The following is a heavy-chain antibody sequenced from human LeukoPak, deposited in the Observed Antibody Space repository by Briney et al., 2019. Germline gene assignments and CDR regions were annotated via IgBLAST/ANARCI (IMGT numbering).Heavy chain of an antibody. D-gene: IGHD5-24*01. CDR1: GGSISSYY. J-gene: IGHJ4*02. V-gene: IGHV4-59*01. Sequence: SETLSLTCTVSGGSISSYYWSWIRQPPGKGLERIGYIYYSGSTNYNPSLKSRVTISVDTSKNQFSLKLSSVTAADTAVYYCARGGDGYKTLYYFDYWGQGTLVTVSS. CDR2: IYYSGST. CDR3: ARGGDGYKTLYYFDY.